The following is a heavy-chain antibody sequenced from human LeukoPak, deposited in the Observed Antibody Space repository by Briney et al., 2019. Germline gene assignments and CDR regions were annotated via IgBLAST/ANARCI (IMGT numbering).Heavy chain of an antibody. Sequence: ASVKVSCKASGYTFTSYGINWVRQAPGQGLEWMGWISPYNGNTNYAQKLQGRVTMTTDTSTSTAYMELRSLRSDDTAIYYCARRTYSGGDCSVDYWGQGTLVTVSS. J-gene: IGHJ4*02. CDR1: GYTFTSYG. CDR2: ISPYNGNT. V-gene: IGHV1-18*01. D-gene: IGHD2-21*02. CDR3: ARRTYSGGDCSVDY.